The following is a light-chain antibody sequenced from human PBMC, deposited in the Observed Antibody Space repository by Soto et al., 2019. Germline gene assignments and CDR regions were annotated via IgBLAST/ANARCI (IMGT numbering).Light chain of an antibody. CDR3: LQFSNNPT. CDR1: QSISNY. CDR2: TAS. J-gene: IGKJ2*01. Sequence: DIQLTQSPSSLSASVGDRVTITCRASQSISNYLNWYQHKPGKVPKLLIYTASSLQFGVPSRFSGSGSGTDFTLTISSLQAEDFATYYCLQFSNNPTFGQGTRLDFK. V-gene: IGKV1-39*01.